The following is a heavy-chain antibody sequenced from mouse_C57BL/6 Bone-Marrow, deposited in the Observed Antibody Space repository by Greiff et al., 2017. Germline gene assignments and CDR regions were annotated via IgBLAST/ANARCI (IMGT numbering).Heavy chain of an antibody. J-gene: IGHJ4*01. CDR3: SEDSAVYYGACSYGKLLWYAMDY. V-gene: IGHV1-87*01. D-gene: IGHD2-1*01. CDR2: GQGLEWIG. Sequence: QVQLQQSGPELARPWASVKISCQAFSTFSRRVHFAIRDTNYWMQWVTQRPGQGLEWIGAIYPGNGDTSYNQKFKCKATVTADKSSSTAYMLLSNLTSEDSAVYYGACSYGKLLWYAMDYWGHGTSVTDSS. CDR1: STFSRRVH.